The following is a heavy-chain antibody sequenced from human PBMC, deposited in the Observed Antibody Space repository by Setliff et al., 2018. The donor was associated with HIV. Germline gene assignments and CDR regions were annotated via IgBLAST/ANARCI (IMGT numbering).Heavy chain of an antibody. D-gene: IGHD3-22*01. CDR3: ATDYSPYYYDSSGYPNDAFDI. J-gene: IGHJ3*02. CDR1: GYIFTDYY. V-gene: IGHV1-2*06. CDR2: INPNSGGT. Sequence: ASVKVSCKASGYIFTDYYMHWVRQAPGQELGWMGRINPNSGGTNYAQKFQGRVTMTRDTSTDTAYMELSSLRSEDTAVYYCATDYSPYYYDSSGYPNDAFDIWGRGTMVTVSS.